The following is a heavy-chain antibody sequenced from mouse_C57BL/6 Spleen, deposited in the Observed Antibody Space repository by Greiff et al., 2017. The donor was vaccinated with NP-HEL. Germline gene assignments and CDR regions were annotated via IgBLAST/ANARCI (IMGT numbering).Heavy chain of an antibody. CDR1: GFSLTSYG. J-gene: IGHJ4*01. V-gene: IGHV2-5*01. CDR3: AKDYYGSTPSAMDY. D-gene: IGHD1-1*01. Sequence: QVQLQQSGPGLVQPSQSLSITCTVSGFSLTSYGVNWVRQSPGKGLEWLGVIWRGGSTDYNAAFMSRLSITKDNSKSQFFSKRNSLQADDTAIYYCAKDYYGSTPSAMDYWGQGTSVTVSS. CDR2: IWRGGST.